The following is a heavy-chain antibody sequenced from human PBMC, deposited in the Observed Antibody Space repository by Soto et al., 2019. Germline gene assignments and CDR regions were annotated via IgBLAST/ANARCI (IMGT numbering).Heavy chain of an antibody. CDR2: IYWDDDK. D-gene: IGHD7-27*01. Sequence: QLTLKESGPPLVKPTQTLTLTCTFSGFSLSTSGVGVGWIRQPPGTALEWLALIYWDDDKRYSPSLKSRLTNTKDTAKNQVVRTMTNMDPVDTATYYCAHIPLRNGGWWCDPGGQGTLVTVSS. CDR1: GFSLSTSGVG. CDR3: AHIPLRNGGWWCDP. V-gene: IGHV2-5*02. J-gene: IGHJ5*02.